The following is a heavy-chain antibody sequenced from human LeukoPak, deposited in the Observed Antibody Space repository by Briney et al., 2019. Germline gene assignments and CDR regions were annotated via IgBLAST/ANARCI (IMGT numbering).Heavy chain of an antibody. CDR3: ARQGCTTTSCHTIDY. Sequence: GASLMISCKGSGSTYPKSWIAWVRPMPGKGLELMGIIYPVDSETRYSPSFQGQVTISVDKSISTAYLQWSSLKASDTAMYYCARQGCTTTSCHTIDYWGQGTLVTVSA. V-gene: IGHV5-51*01. J-gene: IGHJ4*02. CDR1: GSTYPKSW. D-gene: IGHD2-2*02. CDR2: IYPVDSET.